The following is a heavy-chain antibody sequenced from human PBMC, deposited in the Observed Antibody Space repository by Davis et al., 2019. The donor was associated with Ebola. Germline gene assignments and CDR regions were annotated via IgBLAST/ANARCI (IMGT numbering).Heavy chain of an antibody. CDR1: GFTFRSFW. CDR2: IDQDASEK. Sequence: GGSLRLSCGASGFTFRSFWMSWVRQAPGKGLEWVANIDQDASEKYYVDSVKGRFTISRDNAKNALYLQMNSLRVEDTAVYYCARGEISMIAPVHWGQGTLVTVSS. V-gene: IGHV3-7*03. CDR3: ARGEISMIAPVH. D-gene: IGHD3-22*01. J-gene: IGHJ1*01.